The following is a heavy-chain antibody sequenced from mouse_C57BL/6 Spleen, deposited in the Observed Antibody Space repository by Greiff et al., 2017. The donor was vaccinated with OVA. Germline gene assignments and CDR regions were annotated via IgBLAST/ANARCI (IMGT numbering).Heavy chain of an antibody. CDR1: GFTFSDYY. J-gene: IGHJ4*01. Sequence: EVQRVESEGGLVQPGSSMKLSCTASGFTFSDYYMAWVRQVPEKGLEWVANINYDGSSTYYLDSLKSRFIISRDNAKNILYLQMSSLKSEDTATYYCARIYYALYYAMDYWGQGTSVTVSS. CDR3: ARIYYALYYAMDY. D-gene: IGHD2-1*01. CDR2: INYDGSST. V-gene: IGHV5-16*01.